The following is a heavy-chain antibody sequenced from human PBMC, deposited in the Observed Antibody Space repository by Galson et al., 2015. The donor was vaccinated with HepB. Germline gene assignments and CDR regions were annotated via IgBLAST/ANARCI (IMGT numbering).Heavy chain of an antibody. D-gene: IGHD3-10*01. CDR2: IKSKTDGGTT. J-gene: IGHJ4*02. CDR3: TTEPEEVWAGMVRGVNDY. Sequence: SLRLSCAASGFTFSSAWMSWVRQAPGKGLEWVGRIKSKTDGGTTDYAAPVKGRFTISRDDSQNTLYLQMNSLRTEDTAVYYCTTEPEEVWAGMVRGVNDYWGQGTLVTVSS. V-gene: IGHV3-15*01. CDR1: GFTFSSAW.